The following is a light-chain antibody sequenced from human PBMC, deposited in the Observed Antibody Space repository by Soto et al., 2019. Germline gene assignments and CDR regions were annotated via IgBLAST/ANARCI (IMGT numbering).Light chain of an antibody. CDR3: CSYAGSSTFVV. CDR2: EGS. J-gene: IGLJ2*01. CDR1: SSDVGSYNL. V-gene: IGLV2-23*03. Sequence: QSVLTQPASVSGSPGQSITISCTGTSSDVGSYNLVSWYQQHPGKAPKVMIYEGSKRPSGVSSRFSGSKSGNTASLTISGLQAEDEADYYCCSYAGSSTFVVFGAGTKVTF.